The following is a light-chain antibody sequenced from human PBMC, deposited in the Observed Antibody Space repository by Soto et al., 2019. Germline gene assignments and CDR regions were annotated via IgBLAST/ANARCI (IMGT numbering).Light chain of an antibody. J-gene: IGLJ2*01. V-gene: IGLV2-14*03. CDR1: SSDVGGHNF. Sequence: QSVLTQPASVSGSPGQSITISCTGTSSDVGGHNFVSWYQQHPGRAPKLMIYDVRNRPSGVSNRFSGSKSADTASQVISGLQAEDEADYYCSSYSSSDTLVFGGGTKLTVL. CDR3: SSYSSSDTLV. CDR2: DVR.